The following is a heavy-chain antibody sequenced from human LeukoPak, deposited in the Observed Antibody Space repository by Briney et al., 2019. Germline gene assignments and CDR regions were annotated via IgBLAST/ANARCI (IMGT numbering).Heavy chain of an antibody. V-gene: IGHV3-30*02. CDR1: GFTFSSYG. Sequence: GGSLRLSCAASGFTFSSYGMHWVRQAPGKGLERVAFIRYDGSNKHYADSVKGRFTVSRDNSKNTLYMQMHSLRTDDTAVYYCGKDHFPYSSGSVIDFWGQGTLVTVSS. CDR2: IRYDGSNK. CDR3: GKDHFPYSSGSVIDF. J-gene: IGHJ4*02. D-gene: IGHD6-19*01.